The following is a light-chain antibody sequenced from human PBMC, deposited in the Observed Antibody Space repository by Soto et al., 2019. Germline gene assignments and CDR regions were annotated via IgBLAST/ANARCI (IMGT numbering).Light chain of an antibody. J-gene: IGKJ2*01. CDR3: QQYASVPYT. CDR1: RTVSSSY. Sequence: IVLTQSPGTLSLSPGESATLSCRASRTVSSSYVAWYQQKPGQAPRLLIYGASSRATGIPDRFSGSGSGADLTLTINRLEPDDFAVYYCQQYASVPYTFGQGTNLEI. V-gene: IGKV3-20*01. CDR2: GAS.